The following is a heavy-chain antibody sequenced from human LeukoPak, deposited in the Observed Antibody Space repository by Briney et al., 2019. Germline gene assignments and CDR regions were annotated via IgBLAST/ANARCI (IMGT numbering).Heavy chain of an antibody. CDR1: GFTFSSYS. CDR2: ISSGSGSSI. J-gene: IGHJ3*02. Sequence: GGSLRLSCAAPGFTFSSYSMNWVRQAPGKGLEWVSYISSGSGSSIYYADSVKGRFTISRDNSKNTLYLQMNSLRAEDTAVYYCAREDTAFDIWGQGTMVTVSS. V-gene: IGHV3-48*01. D-gene: IGHD5-18*01. CDR3: AREDTAFDI.